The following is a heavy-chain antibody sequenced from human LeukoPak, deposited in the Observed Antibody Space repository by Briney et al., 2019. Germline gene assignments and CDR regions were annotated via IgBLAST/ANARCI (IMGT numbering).Heavy chain of an antibody. CDR2: ISASGGDT. CDR1: GFTFSSYA. CDR3: AKDVRRCNGACT. J-gene: IGHJ5*02. Sequence: GGSLRLSCAASGFTFSSYAMSWVRQAPGKGPEWVSGISASGGDTFYADSVKGRFTISRDNSKNTLSLQMNSLRVEDTAIYYCAKDVRRCNGACTWGQGTLVTVSS. V-gene: IGHV3-23*01. D-gene: IGHD2-8*01.